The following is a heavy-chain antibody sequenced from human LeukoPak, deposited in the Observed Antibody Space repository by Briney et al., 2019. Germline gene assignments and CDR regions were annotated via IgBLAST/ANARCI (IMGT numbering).Heavy chain of an antibody. D-gene: IGHD6-6*01. J-gene: IGHJ3*02. V-gene: IGHV3-7*01. CDR3: ARVASYAFDI. Sequence: GGSLRLSCAATGFTFSSYWMSWDRQAAGKGLEWVANIKLDGSERYYVDSLKGQFTISRDNAKNSLYLQMNSRRAEDTAVYYCARVASYAFDIWGQGTMVTVSS. CDR1: GFTFSSYW. CDR2: IKLDGSER.